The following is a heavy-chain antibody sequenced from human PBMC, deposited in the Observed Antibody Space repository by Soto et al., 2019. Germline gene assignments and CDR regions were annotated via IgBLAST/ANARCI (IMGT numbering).Heavy chain of an antibody. CDR3: ARRRYYDFWSGFQNYYYYYYMDV. V-gene: IGHV1-8*01. Sequence: QVPLVQSGAEGKKPGASVKVSCKASGYTFTSYDINWVRQATGQGLEWMGWMNPNSGNTGYAQKFQGRVTMTRNTSISTAYMELSSLRSEDTAVYYCARRRYYDFWSGFQNYYYYYYMDVWGKGTTGHRLL. J-gene: IGHJ6*03. CDR1: GYTFTSYD. CDR2: MNPNSGNT. D-gene: IGHD3-3*01.